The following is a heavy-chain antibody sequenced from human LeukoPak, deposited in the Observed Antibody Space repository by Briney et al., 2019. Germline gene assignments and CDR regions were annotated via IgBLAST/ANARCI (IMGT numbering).Heavy chain of an antibody. CDR3: ARDLQVYSYGYGDY. J-gene: IGHJ4*02. CDR1: GFTFSSYS. V-gene: IGHV3-21*01. Sequence: GGSLRLSCAASGFTFSSYSMNWVRQAPGKGLEWVSSISSSSSYIYYADSVKGRFTISRDNAKNSLYLQMNSLRAEDTAVYYCARDLQVYSYGYGDYWGQGTLVTVYS. CDR2: ISSSSSYI. D-gene: IGHD5-18*01.